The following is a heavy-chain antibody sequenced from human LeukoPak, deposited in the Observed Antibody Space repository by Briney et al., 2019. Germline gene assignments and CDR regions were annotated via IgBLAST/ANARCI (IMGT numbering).Heavy chain of an antibody. CDR1: GFTFSDYN. D-gene: IGHD3-10*01. V-gene: IGHV3-11*01. CDR2: ISRSGSTK. CDR3: AKGQMVRGGGDYYYYYYMDV. Sequence: GGSLRLSCAASGFTFSDYNMRWIRQAPGKGLEWVSSISRSGSTKYYADSVKGRFTISRDNAKNSLFLQMNSLRAEDTAVYYCAKGQMVRGGGDYYYYYYMDVWGKGTTVTISS. J-gene: IGHJ6*03.